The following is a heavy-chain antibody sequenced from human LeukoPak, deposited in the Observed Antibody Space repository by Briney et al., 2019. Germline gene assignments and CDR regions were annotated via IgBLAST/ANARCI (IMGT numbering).Heavy chain of an antibody. CDR2: INPDSGFT. J-gene: IGHJ4*02. CDR1: GYKFTDDY. Sequence: ASVKVSCKASGYKFTDDYMHWVRQAPGQGLEFMGWINPDSGFTNYAQKFKGRVTMTRDTPISTAYLEVRSLTSDDTAVYYCAPTAEAYTSWWKVWGQGTLVTVSS. CDR3: APTAEAYTSWWKV. D-gene: IGHD3-16*01. V-gene: IGHV1-2*02.